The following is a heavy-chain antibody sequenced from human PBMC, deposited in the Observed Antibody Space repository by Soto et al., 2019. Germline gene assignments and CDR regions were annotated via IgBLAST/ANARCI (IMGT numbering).Heavy chain of an antibody. J-gene: IGHJ3*02. D-gene: IGHD4-17*01. V-gene: IGHV3-9*01. CDR3: AKDMVSGDYGQLGAFDI. CDR2: ISWNSGSI. CDR1: GFTFDDYA. Sequence: EVQLVESGGGLVQPGRSLRLSCAASGFTFDDYAMHWVRQAPGKGLEWVSGISWNSGSIGYADSVKGRFTISRDNAKNSLYLQMNSLGAEDTALYYCAKDMVSGDYGQLGAFDIWGQGTMVTVSS.